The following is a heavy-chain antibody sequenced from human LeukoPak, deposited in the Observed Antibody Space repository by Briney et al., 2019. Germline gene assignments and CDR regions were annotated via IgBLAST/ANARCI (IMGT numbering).Heavy chain of an antibody. CDR1: GFTFSSYS. Sequence: PGGSLRLSCAASGFTFSSYSMNWVLQAPGKGLEWVSSISSSSSYIYYADSVKGRFTISRDNAKNSLYLQMNSLRAEDTAVYYCARGDDDYLVYWGQGTLVTVSS. V-gene: IGHV3-21*01. J-gene: IGHJ4*02. CDR3: ARGDDDYLVY. D-gene: IGHD3-3*01. CDR2: ISSSSSYI.